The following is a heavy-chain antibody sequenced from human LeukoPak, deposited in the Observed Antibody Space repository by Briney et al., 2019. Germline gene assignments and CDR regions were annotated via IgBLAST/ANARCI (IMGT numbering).Heavy chain of an antibody. V-gene: IGHV3-30-3*01. D-gene: IGHD3-10*01. Sequence: GGSLRLSCAASGFTFSSYAMHWVRQAPGKGLEWVAVISYDGSNKYYADSVKGRFTISRDNSKNTLYLQMNSLRAEDTAVYYCARVLGSGSYPIDYWGQGTLVTVSS. J-gene: IGHJ4*02. CDR3: ARVLGSGSYPIDY. CDR2: ISYDGSNK. CDR1: GFTFSSYA.